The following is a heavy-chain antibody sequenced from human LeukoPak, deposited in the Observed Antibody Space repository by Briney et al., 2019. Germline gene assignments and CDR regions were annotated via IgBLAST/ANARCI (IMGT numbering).Heavy chain of an antibody. CDR3: ARGRSIELSIPSRGYYXXDV. V-gene: IGHV4-61*02. CDR2: IYTSGST. CDR1: GGAISSGSYY. J-gene: IGHJ6*03. Sequence: SETLSLTCTVSGGAISSGSYYCSWIRQPAGKGLEWIVRIYTSGSTNYNPSLKSRVTISVDTSKNQFSLKLSSVTAADTAVYYCARGRSIELSIPSRGYYXXDVXXXGTXVTVSX. D-gene: IGHD2-2*01.